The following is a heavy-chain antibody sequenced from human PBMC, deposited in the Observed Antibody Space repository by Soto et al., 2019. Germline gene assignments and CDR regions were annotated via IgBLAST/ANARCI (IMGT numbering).Heavy chain of an antibody. CDR3: TRGGRELGY. CDR2: INTDGTST. Sequence: EVQLVESGGGLVQPGGSLRLSCAASGFTFTNYWMHWVRQAPGKGLVWVSHINTDGTSTTYADSVKGRFTISRDNAKNTLYLQMNSLRAEDTAVYYCTRGGRELGYWVQGTLVTVSS. CDR1: GFTFTNYW. D-gene: IGHD3-16*01. J-gene: IGHJ4*02. V-gene: IGHV3-74*01.